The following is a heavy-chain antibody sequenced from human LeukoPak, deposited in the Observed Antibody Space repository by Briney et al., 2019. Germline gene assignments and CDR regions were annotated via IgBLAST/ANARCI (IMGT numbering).Heavy chain of an antibody. J-gene: IGHJ5*02. CDR3: ARARITMGQKWWFDP. V-gene: IGHV1-3*01. D-gene: IGHD3-10*01. CDR2: INAGNGNT. Sequence: ASVKVSCKASGYTFTSYAMHWVRQAPGQRLEWMGWINAGNGNTKYSQKFQGRVTITRDTSASTAYMELSSLRSEDTAVYYCARARITMGQKWWFDPWGQGTLVTVPS. CDR1: GYTFTSYA.